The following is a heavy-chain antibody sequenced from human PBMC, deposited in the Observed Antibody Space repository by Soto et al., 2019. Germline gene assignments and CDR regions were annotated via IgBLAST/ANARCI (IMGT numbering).Heavy chain of an antibody. CDR3: ARGVRLFRGSFDP. V-gene: IGHV4-34*01. D-gene: IGHD2-15*01. CDR1: GGSFSDTY. CDR2: INHNTNT. J-gene: IGHJ5*02. Sequence: QVHLQQWGAGLLKPSETLSLTCAGYGGSFSDTYWNWFRQPPGKGLAWIGEINHNTNTIYNPSLTSRVTISVETSKNPFSLKLTSVTAADTAVSSCARGVRLFRGSFDPWGQGTLVTVSS.